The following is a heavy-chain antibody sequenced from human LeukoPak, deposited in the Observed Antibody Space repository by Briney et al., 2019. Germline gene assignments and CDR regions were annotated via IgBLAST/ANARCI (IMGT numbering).Heavy chain of an antibody. CDR2: INQDGSEK. V-gene: IGHV3-7*03. CDR1: GFTFSSYW. CDR3: AKTYSSGWYGLLDAFDI. Sequence: PGGSLRLSRAASGFTFSSYWMSWVRQAPGKGLEWVANINQDGSEKHYVGSVKRRFTISRDNAKNTLYLQMNSLRAEDTAVYYCAKTYSSGWYGLLDAFDIWGQGTMVTVSS. J-gene: IGHJ3*02. D-gene: IGHD6-19*01.